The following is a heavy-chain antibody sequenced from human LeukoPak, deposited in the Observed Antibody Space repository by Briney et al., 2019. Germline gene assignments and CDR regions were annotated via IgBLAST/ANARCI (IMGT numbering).Heavy chain of an antibody. CDR3: AREGYCSGGSCYIDY. D-gene: IGHD2-15*01. J-gene: IGHJ4*02. CDR1: GGTFSSYA. Sequence: ASVKVSCKASGGTFSSYAISWVRQAPGQGLEWMGGIISIFGTANYAQKFQGRVTITADKSTSTAYMELSSLRSEDTAVYYCAREGYCSGGSCYIDYWGQGTLVTVSS. CDR2: IISIFGTA. V-gene: IGHV1-69*06.